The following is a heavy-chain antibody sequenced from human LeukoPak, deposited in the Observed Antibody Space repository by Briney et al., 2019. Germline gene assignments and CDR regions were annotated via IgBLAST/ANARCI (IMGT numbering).Heavy chain of an antibody. V-gene: IGHV1-69*05. J-gene: IGHJ4*02. Sequence: GSSVKVSCKASGGTFSSYAISWVRQAPGQGLEWMGGIIPIFGTANYAQKFQGRVTITTDESTSTAYMEMSSLRSEDTAVYYCARGYSSGWGNYFDYWGQGTLVTVSS. CDR1: GGTFSSYA. D-gene: IGHD6-19*01. CDR2: IIPIFGTA. CDR3: ARGYSSGWGNYFDY.